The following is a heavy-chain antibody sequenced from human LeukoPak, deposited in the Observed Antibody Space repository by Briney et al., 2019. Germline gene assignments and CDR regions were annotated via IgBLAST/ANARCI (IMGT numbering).Heavy chain of an antibody. V-gene: IGHV1-2*02. CDR1: GYTFTSYD. CDR3: ARDFVTVTTEDENWFDP. CDR2: INPNSGGT. Sequence: ASVKVSCKASGYTFTSYDINWVRQAPGQGLEWMGWINPNSGGTNYAQKFQGRVTMTRDTSISTAYMELSRLRSDDTAVYYCARDFVTVTTEDENWFDPWGQGTLVTVSS. D-gene: IGHD4-11*01. J-gene: IGHJ5*02.